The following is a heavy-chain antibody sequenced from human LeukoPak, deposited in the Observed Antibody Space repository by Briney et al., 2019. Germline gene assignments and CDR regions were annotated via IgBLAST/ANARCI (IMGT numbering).Heavy chain of an antibody. D-gene: IGHD1-26*01. CDR3: ATHQGSYSGSPGGR. CDR1: GFTFSSYV. CDR2: ISGGGGST. J-gene: IGHJ4*02. Sequence: PGGSLRLSCAASGFTFSSYVMSWVRQAPGKGLEWVSAISGGGGSTYYADSVKGRFTISRDNSKNTLYLQMNSLRAEDTAVYYCATHQGSYSGSPGGRWGQGTLVTVSS. V-gene: IGHV3-23*01.